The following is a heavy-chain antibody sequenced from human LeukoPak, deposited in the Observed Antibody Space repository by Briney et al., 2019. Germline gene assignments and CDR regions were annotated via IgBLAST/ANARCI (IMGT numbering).Heavy chain of an antibody. D-gene: IGHD1-1*01. CDR1: GFTFSSYS. CDR2: ISSSSYI. CDR3: ARDPSPPVYTSGPFDY. Sequence: GGSLRLSCAASGFTFSSYSMNWVRQAPGKGLGWVSSISSSSYIYYADSVKGRFTISRDNAKNSLYPQMNSLRAEDTAVYYCARDPSPPVYTSGPFDYWGQGTLVTVSS. J-gene: IGHJ4*02. V-gene: IGHV3-21*01.